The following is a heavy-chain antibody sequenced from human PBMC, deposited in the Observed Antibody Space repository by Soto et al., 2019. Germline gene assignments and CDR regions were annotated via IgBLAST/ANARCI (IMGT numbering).Heavy chain of an antibody. D-gene: IGHD6-13*01. Sequence: QVQLVQSGAEVKKPGASVKLSCRTSGYTFTHYYIHWVRQAPGQGLEWMAIINPASGSTNYAQDFQGRVTLTMDTSTTTVYRELSGLSAEDTAIFYCARDLAAGDHWGQGTLVTVSS. CDR2: INPASGST. CDR3: ARDLAAGDH. V-gene: IGHV1-46*01. CDR1: GYTFTHYY. J-gene: IGHJ4*02.